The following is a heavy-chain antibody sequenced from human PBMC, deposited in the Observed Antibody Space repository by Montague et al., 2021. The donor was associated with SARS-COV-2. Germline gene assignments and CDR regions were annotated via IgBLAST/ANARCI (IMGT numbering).Heavy chain of an antibody. V-gene: IGHV3-9*01. CDR2: ISWNSGYL. Sequence: SLRLSYAASGFTFEDHAMHWVRQAPGKGLGWVSSISWNSGYLDYAESVKGRFTISRDNAKNSLYLEMDSLRVEDTALYYCVKIRAYYFDYWGQGTLVTVSS. J-gene: IGHJ4*02. CDR1: GFTFEDHA. CDR3: VKIRAYYFDY.